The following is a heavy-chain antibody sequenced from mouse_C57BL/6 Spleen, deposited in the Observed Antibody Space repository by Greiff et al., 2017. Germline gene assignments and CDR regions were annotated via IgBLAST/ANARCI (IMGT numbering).Heavy chain of an antibody. V-gene: IGHV5-9-1*02. CDR1: GFTFSSYA. J-gene: IGHJ3*01. CDR3: TRDRDYSNRGFAY. D-gene: IGHD2-5*01. CDR2: ISSGGDYI. Sequence: EVKVEESGEGLVKPGGSLKLSCAASGFTFSSYAMSWVRQTPEKRLVWVAYISSGGDYIYYADTVKGRFTISRDNARNTLYLQMSSLKSEDTAMYYCTRDRDYSNRGFAYWGQGTLVTVSA.